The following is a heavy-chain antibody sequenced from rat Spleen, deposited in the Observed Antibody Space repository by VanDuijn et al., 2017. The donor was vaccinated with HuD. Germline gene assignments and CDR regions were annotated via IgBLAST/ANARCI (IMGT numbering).Heavy chain of an antibody. D-gene: IGHD1-9*01. V-gene: IGHV5-25*01. CDR1: GFTFSNYD. CDR3: ARRHYGYTDYFDY. Sequence: EVQLVESGGGLVQPGRSLKLSCAASGFTFSNYDMAWVRQAPTKGLEWVASISYGDTSGHSSTYYRDSVKGRFTISRDNAKSTLSLQMDSLRSEDTATYYCARRHYGYTDYFDYWGQGVMVTVSS. CDR2: ISYGDTSGHSST. J-gene: IGHJ2*01.